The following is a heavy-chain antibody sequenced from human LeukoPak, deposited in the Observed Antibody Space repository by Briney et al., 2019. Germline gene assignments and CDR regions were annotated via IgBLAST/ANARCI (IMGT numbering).Heavy chain of an antibody. J-gene: IGHJ1*01. Sequence: SGGSLRLSCAASGFTFSSYRMNWVRQAPGKGLEWVANIKQDGSEKYYVDSVKGRFTISRDNAKNSLYLQMNSLRAEDTAVYYCAGLQTLQHWGQGTLVTVSS. CDR2: IKQDGSEK. CDR3: AGLQTLQH. CDR1: GFTFSSYR. V-gene: IGHV3-7*01.